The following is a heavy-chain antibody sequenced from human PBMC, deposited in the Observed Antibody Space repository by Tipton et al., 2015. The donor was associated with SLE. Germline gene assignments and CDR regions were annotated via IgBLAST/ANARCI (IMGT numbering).Heavy chain of an antibody. J-gene: IGHJ3*02. V-gene: IGHV4-34*01. CDR3: ASLLYSGYDYGAFDI. Sequence: LRLSCAASGFTFSNAWMSWVRQAPGKGLEWVGEINHSGSTNYNPSLKSRVTISVDTSKNQFSLKLSSVTAADTAVYYCASLLYSGYDYGAFDIWGQGTMVTVSS. CDR1: GFTFSNAW. D-gene: IGHD5-12*01. CDR2: INHSGST.